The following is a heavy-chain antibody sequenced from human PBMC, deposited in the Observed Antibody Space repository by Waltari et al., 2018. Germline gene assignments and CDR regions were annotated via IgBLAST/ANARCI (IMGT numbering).Heavy chain of an antibody. CDR2: IKTDSEGAAT. CDR3: VTDSGDFDY. J-gene: IGHJ4*02. Sequence: VQLVESGGGLVQPGGSLSRSCVGSGMSTHTFKSAYMGWVRRAPTRGLEWIGRIKTDSEGAATEFAAPVKGRFSISRDDSKKTLDLQLSSLEKDDTAVYYCVTDSGDFDYWGQGTLVTVSS. V-gene: IGHV3-15*01. D-gene: IGHD3-10*01. CDR1: GMSTHTFKSAY.